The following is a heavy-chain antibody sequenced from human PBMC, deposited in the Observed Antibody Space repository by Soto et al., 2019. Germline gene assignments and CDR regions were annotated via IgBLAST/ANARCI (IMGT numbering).Heavy chain of an antibody. J-gene: IGHJ4*02. CDR2: VNPSGGHT. CDR1: GDTFTDYY. V-gene: IGHV1-46*01. CDR3: ARGGHVVVVTAALDY. D-gene: IGHD2-21*02. Sequence: QVQLVQSGAEVKKPGASVKVSCKASGDTFTDYYIHWVRQAPGQGLEWMGTVNPSGGHTTYAQHFLGRMTMTRDPSTSTLYMELNSLTSEDTAGYYCARGGHVVVVTAALDYWGQGTLVTVSS.